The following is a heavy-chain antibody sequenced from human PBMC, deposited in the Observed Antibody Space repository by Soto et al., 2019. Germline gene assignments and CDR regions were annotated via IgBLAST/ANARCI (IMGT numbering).Heavy chain of an antibody. CDR2: IIPIFGTA. CDR3: ARDRPDSSGYYYDY. CDR1: GGTFSSYA. Sequence: EASVKVSCKASGGTFSSYAISWVRQAPGQGLEWMGGIIPIFGTANYAQKFQGRVTITADESTSTAYMELSSLRSEDTAVYYCARDRPDSSGYYYDYWGQGTLVTVSS. V-gene: IGHV1-69*13. D-gene: IGHD3-22*01. J-gene: IGHJ4*02.